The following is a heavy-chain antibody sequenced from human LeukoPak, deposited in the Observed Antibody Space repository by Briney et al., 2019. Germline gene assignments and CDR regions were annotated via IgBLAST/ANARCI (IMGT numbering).Heavy chain of an antibody. CDR3: ARVLMVGIFGEGFVP. Sequence: GASVKVSCKVSGCTFNSYAIRWVRQAPGQGLEWMGGIIPIFGSANYAQKFQGRVTLTTDESTSTAHMELSSLRSEVTAVYYCARVLMVGIFGEGFVPWGQGTLVTVSS. CDR2: IIPIFGSA. V-gene: IGHV1-69*05. J-gene: IGHJ5*02. D-gene: IGHD3-3*01. CDR1: GCTFNSYA.